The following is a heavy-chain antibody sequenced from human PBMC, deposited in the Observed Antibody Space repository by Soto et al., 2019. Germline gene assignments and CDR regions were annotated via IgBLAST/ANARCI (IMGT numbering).Heavy chain of an antibody. J-gene: IGHJ3*02. CDR1: GFTFSSYG. Sequence: PGGSLRLSCAASGFTFSSYGMHWVRQAPGKGLEWVAVIWYDGSNKYYADSVKGRFTISRDNSKNTLYLQMNSLRAEDTAVYYCARESSPRYYYDSSGYYLHTDAFDIWGQGTMVTVS. V-gene: IGHV3-33*01. CDR3: ARESSPRYYYDSSGYYLHTDAFDI. CDR2: IWYDGSNK. D-gene: IGHD3-22*01.